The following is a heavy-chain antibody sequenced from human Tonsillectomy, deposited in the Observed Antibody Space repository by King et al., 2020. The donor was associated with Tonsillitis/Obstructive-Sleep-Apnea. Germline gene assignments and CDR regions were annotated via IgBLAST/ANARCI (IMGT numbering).Heavy chain of an antibody. CDR3: AKDFAAVTGDPGS. CDR1: GFTFSTYA. J-gene: IGHJ5*02. Sequence: VQLVESGGGLVQPGGSLRLSCVASGFTFSTYAMTWVRQAPGKGPEWVSGISGSNGGTYNADSVKGRFTISRDNSKNTLYLQMNSLRADDTALYYCAKDFAAVTGDPGSWGQGTLVTVSS. D-gene: IGHD6-19*01. CDR2: ISGSNGGT. V-gene: IGHV3-23*04.